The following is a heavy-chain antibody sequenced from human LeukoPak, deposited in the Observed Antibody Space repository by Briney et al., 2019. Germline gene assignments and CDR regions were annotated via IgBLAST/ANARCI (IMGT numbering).Heavy chain of an antibody. CDR3: ARQGYSSGYSGGDYYYYGMDV. CDR1: GGYISSSTYY. D-gene: IGHD6-19*01. Sequence: SETLSLTCNVSGGYISSSTYYWGWIRQPPGKGLEWIGSIYYSGSTYYNPSLKSRVTISVDTSKNQFSLKLSSVTAADTAVYYCARQGYSSGYSGGDYYYYGMDVWGQGTTVTVSS. CDR2: IYYSGST. V-gene: IGHV4-39*01. J-gene: IGHJ6*02.